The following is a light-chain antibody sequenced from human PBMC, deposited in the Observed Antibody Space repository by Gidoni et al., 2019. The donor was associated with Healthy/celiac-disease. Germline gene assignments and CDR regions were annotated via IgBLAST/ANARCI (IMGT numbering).Light chain of an antibody. CDR2: GAS. J-gene: IGKJ4*01. V-gene: IGKV3-20*01. Sequence: DIVLTQSPGTLSLSPGERATLSCRASQSFSSTYLAWYQQKPGQTPSLLIYGASSRATDIPDRFSGSGSGTDFTLTISRLEPEDFAVYYCQQYGSPLTFGGGTKVEIK. CDR3: QQYGSPLT. CDR1: QSFSSTY.